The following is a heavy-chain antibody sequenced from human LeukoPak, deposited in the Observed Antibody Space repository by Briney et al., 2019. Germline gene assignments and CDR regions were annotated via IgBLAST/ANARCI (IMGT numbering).Heavy chain of an antibody. CDR3: ARGWSSYYDFWSGYYPYFDY. D-gene: IGHD3-3*01. V-gene: IGHV4-59*01. Sequence: PSETPSLTCTVSGGSISSYYWSWIRQPPGKGLEWIGYIYYSGSTNYNPSLKSRVTISVDTSKNQFSLKLSSVTAADTAVYYCARGWSSYYDFWSGYYPYFDYWGQGTLVTVSS. CDR1: GGSISSYY. CDR2: IYYSGST. J-gene: IGHJ4*02.